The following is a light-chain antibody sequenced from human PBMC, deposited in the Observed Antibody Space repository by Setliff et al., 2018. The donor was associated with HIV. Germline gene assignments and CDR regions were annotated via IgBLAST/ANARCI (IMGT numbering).Light chain of an antibody. CDR3: SSYTSRGTWV. CDR2: DAT. V-gene: IGLV2-14*03. J-gene: IGLJ3*02. CDR1: SGDVGGHNH. Sequence: QSALTQPASVSGSPGQSITISCTGTSGDVGGHNHVSRYQQHPGKAPQLMIYDATSRPSGMSNRFSGSKSGNTASLNVSGLLPEDEADYFCSSYTSRGTWVFGGGTKVTVL.